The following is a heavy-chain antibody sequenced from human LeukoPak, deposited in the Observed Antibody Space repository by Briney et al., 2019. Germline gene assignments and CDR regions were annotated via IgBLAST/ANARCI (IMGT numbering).Heavy chain of an antibody. V-gene: IGHV3-33*01. J-gene: IGHJ4*02. Sequence: PGGSLRLSCAASGFTSSSYGMHWVRQAPGKGLEWVAVIWYDGSNKYYADSVKGRFTISRDNSKNTLYLQMNSLRAEDTAVYYCARDICGGDCYSFDYWGQGTLVTVSS. CDR1: GFTSSSYG. CDR3: ARDICGGDCYSFDY. CDR2: IWYDGSNK. D-gene: IGHD2-21*02.